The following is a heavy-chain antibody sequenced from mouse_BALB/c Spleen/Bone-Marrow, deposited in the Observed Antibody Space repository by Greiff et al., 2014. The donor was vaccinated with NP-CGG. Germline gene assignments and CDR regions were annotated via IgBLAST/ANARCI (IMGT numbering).Heavy chain of an antibody. CDR1: GYKFSSYW. CDR3: GNYYAMDY. J-gene: IGHJ4*01. Sequence: QVQLQQSGAELMKPGASVKISCKATGYKFSSYWIGWVKQRPGHGLEWIGEILPGSGSTNYNEKFQGKATFTADTSSNTAYMQLSSLTSEDSAFYYFGNYYAMDYWGQGTSVTVSS. CDR2: ILPGSGST. V-gene: IGHV1-9*01.